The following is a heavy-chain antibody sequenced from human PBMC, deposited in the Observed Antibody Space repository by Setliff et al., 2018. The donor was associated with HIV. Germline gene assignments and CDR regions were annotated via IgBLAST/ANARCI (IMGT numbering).Heavy chain of an antibody. J-gene: IGHJ6*03. Sequence: ASVKVSCKASGGTFSSFTINWVRQAPGQGLEWMGGIIPIFGTTRYAQKFQGRVTITADESTDTAFMEMRSLRYEDTAVYYCARGEKRFLEWLPLDYYYYYYMDVWGKGITVTVSS. D-gene: IGHD3-3*01. CDR3: ARGEKRFLEWLPLDYYYYYYMDV. V-gene: IGHV1-69*13. CDR1: GGTFSSFT. CDR2: IIPIFGTT.